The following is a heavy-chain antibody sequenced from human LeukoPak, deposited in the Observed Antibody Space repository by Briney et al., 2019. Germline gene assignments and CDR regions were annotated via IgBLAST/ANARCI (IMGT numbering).Heavy chain of an antibody. V-gene: IGHV1-46*01. CDR2: INPSGGST. Sequence: ASVKVSCKASGYTFTNYDINWVRQATGQGLEWMGIINPSGGSTSYAQKFQGRVTMTRDTSTSTVYMELSSLRSEDTAVYYCARDEYLGGNDAFDIWGQGTMVTVSS. D-gene: IGHD2-15*01. CDR1: GYTFTNYD. J-gene: IGHJ3*02. CDR3: ARDEYLGGNDAFDI.